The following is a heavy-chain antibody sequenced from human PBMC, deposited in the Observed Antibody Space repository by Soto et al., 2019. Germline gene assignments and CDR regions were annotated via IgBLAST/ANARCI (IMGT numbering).Heavy chain of an antibody. V-gene: IGHV5-10-1*01. CDR1: GYSFTSYW. J-gene: IGHJ6*02. Sequence: PVESLKISCNGSGYSFTSYWISWARQMPGKGLEWMGRIDPSDSYTNYSPSFQGHVTISADKSISTAYLQWSSLKASDTAMYYCARFFYGMDVWGQGTTVTVSS. CDR3: ARFFYGMDV. CDR2: IDPSDSYT.